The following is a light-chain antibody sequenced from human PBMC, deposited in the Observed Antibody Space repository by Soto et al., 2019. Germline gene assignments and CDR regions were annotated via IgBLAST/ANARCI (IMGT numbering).Light chain of an antibody. CDR1: SSNIGSNT. CDR2: RNN. V-gene: IGLV1-44*01. Sequence: HSVLTEPPSTSGTPGQRVTISCSGSSSNIGSNTVNWYQQLPGTAPKLLIYRNNQRPSGVPDRFSGSKSGTSASLAISGLQSEDEADYYCAAWDGSLKGYVFATGTKVTV. CDR3: AAWDGSLKGYV. J-gene: IGLJ1*01.